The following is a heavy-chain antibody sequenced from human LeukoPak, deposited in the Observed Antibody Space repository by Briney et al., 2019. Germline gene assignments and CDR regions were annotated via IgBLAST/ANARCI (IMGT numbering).Heavy chain of an antibody. CDR1: GGSISSSSYY. D-gene: IGHD6-6*01. CDR2: IYYSGST. J-gene: IGHJ4*02. V-gene: IGHV4-39*07. Sequence: PSETLSLTCTVSGGSISSSSYYWGWIRQPPGKGLEWIGSIYYSGSTYYNPSLKSRVTISVDTSKNQFSLKLSSVTAADTAVYYCARVDPAYSSSSRGLDYWDQGTLVTVSS. CDR3: ARVDPAYSSSSRGLDY.